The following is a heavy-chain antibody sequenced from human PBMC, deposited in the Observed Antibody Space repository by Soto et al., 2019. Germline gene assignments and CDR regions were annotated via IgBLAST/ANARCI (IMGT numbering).Heavy chain of an antibody. Sequence: GGSLRLSCAACVLTFSYYYMSWIRQAPGKWLEWLSYFTISGGYTXXAESVQGRXTMSRDNAKNSXYLQMXSLRAEDTAVYYCARELDGIDVWCQGTTVTVSS. CDR2: FTISGGYT. V-gene: IGHV3-11*05. J-gene: IGHJ6*02. CDR1: VLTFSYYY. CDR3: ARELDGIDV.